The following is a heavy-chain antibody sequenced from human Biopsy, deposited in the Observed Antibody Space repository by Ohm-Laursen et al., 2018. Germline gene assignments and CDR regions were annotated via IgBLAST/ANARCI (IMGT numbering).Heavy chain of an antibody. V-gene: IGHV1-69*06. D-gene: IGHD3-9*01. CDR2: NIPILGTG. J-gene: IGHJ1*01. CDR1: GGTFSKYG. Sequence: SVKVSCTAPGGTFSKYGVNWVRQAPGQGLEWLGGNIPILGTGNYARKFQDRVTVAADTSTGTATIELRSLRSDETAVYYCATKLTGYFHHWGQGTLVIVSS. CDR3: ATKLTGYFHH.